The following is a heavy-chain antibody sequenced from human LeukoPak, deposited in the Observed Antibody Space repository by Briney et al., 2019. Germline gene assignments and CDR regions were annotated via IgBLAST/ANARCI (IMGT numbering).Heavy chain of an antibody. CDR1: GYSISNGYY. J-gene: IGHJ6*03. CDR2: INHSGST. Sequence: SETLSLTCSVSGYSISNGYYWSWIRQPPGKGLEWIGEINHSGSTNYNPSLKSRVTISVDTSKNQLSLKLTSVTAADTAVYYCARETSQKGAHYMDVWGKGTTVTISS. D-gene: IGHD3-16*01. CDR3: ARETSQKGAHYMDV. V-gene: IGHV4-38-2*02.